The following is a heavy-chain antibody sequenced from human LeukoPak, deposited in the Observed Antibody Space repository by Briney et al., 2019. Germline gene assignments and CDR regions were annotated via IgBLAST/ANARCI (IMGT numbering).Heavy chain of an antibody. D-gene: IGHD6-13*01. Sequence: GGSLRLSCAASGFTFSSYSMNWVRQAPGKGLEWVSSISSSSSYIYYADSVKGRFTISRDNAKNSLYLQMNSLRAEDTAVYYCARDDSSSWSFYFDYWGQGTLVTVSS. V-gene: IGHV3-21*01. CDR2: ISSSSSYI. CDR3: ARDDSSSWSFYFDY. J-gene: IGHJ4*02. CDR1: GFTFSSYS.